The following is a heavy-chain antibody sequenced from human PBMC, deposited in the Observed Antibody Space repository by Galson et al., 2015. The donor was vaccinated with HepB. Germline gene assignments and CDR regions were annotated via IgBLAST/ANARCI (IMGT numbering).Heavy chain of an antibody. J-gene: IGHJ3*02. CDR1: AYTLSSYA. D-gene: IGHD3-9*01. CDR2: ISSNGGST. CDR3: VKDRYVDI. V-gene: IGHV3-64D*06. Sequence: SLRLSCAVSAYTLSSYAMHWVRQAPGKGLEYVSSISSNGGSTYYADSVKGRFTISRDNSKNTLYLQMTSLRAEDTAVYYCVKDRYVDIRGQGTMVTVSS.